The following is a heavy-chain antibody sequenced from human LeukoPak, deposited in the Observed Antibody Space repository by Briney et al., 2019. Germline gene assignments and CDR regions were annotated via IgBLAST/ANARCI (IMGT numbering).Heavy chain of an antibody. V-gene: IGHV7-4-1*02. Sequence: ASVQVSCKASEYTFTNYDINWVRQATGQGLEWMGWINTNTGNPTYAQGFTGRFVFSLDTSVSTAYLQISSLKAEDTAVYYCAILRSYGSGSYRDWGQGTLVTVSS. CDR2: INTNTGNP. J-gene: IGHJ4*02. D-gene: IGHD3-10*01. CDR1: EYTFTNYD. CDR3: AILRSYGSGSYRD.